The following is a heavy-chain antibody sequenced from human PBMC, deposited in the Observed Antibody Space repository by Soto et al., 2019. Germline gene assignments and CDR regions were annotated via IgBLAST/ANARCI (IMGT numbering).Heavy chain of an antibody. J-gene: IGHJ6*02. CDR1: GGSVTTGSYN. CDR2: IFFTGIT. CDR3: ARDGHGMDV. V-gene: IGHV4-61*01. Sequence: QVQLQESGPGLVRPSETLSLTCTVSGGSVTTGSYNWSWIRRPPGKGLEWIGNIFFTGITHYNPTLNIRVTMSVDTSKNQFSLTVTSVTAADTAVYYCARDGHGMDVWGQGTTVTVSS.